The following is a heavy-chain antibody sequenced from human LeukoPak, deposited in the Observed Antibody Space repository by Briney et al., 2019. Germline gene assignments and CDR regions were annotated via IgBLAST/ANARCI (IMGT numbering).Heavy chain of an antibody. CDR2: IYTSGCT. CDR1: GGSISSGSYY. Sequence: SQTLSLTCTVSGGSISSGSYYWSSIRQPAGKGLEWIGRIYTSGCTNYNPSLNSRVTISVDTSKNQVSLKLSSVTAAVTAVYYCARMERREWGGFGFDYWGQGTLVTVSS. D-gene: IGHD3-3*01. V-gene: IGHV4-61*02. CDR3: ARMERREWGGFGFDY. J-gene: IGHJ4*02.